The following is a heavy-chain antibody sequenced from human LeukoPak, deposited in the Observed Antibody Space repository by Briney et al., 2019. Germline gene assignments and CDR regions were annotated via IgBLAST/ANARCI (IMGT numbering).Heavy chain of an antibody. D-gene: IGHD6-6*01. V-gene: IGHV3-30*02. CDR3: ARDTPSIAARLDAFDI. Sequence: GGSLRLSCAASGFSFSGYGMHWVRQAPGKGLEWVTFIRYDGSNKYYADFVKGRFTISRDNSKNMLHLQMNSLRAEDTAVYYCARDTPSIAARLDAFDIWGQGTMVTVSS. J-gene: IGHJ3*02. CDR2: IRYDGSNK. CDR1: GFSFSGYG.